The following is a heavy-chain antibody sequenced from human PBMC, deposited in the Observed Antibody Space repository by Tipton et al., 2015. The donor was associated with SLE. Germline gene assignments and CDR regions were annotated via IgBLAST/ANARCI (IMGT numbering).Heavy chain of an antibody. CDR1: GFTFSSYA. D-gene: IGHD3-22*01. CDR2: ISYDGSNK. CDR3: ARGMIEGGDAFDI. V-gene: IGHV3-30*14. J-gene: IGHJ3*02. Sequence: SLRLSCAASGFTFSSYAMHWVRQAPGKGLEWVAVISYDGSNKYYADSVKGRFTISRDNSKNTLYLQMNSLRAEDTAAYYCARGMIEGGDAFDIWGQGTMVTVSS.